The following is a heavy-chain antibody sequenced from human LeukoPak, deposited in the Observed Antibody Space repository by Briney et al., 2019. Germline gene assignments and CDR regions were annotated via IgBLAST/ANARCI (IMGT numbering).Heavy chain of an antibody. Sequence: GASVKVSSKASGYTFASYYMHWVRRAPAQGLEWREIINSSGGSTSYAQTFKGRVTMTRDTSTSTVYMQLSSLRAEDTAVYYCARGSFYYHISGSIDYWGQGTLVTVSS. CDR3: ARGSFYYHISGSIDY. CDR1: GYTFASYY. D-gene: IGHD3-22*01. CDR2: INSSGGST. J-gene: IGHJ4*02. V-gene: IGHV1-46*01.